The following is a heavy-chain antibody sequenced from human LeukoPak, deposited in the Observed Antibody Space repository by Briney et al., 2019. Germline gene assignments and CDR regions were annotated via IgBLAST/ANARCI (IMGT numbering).Heavy chain of an antibody. CDR3: ARMGELGAFDI. CDR1: GFTFSSYS. J-gene: IGHJ3*02. D-gene: IGHD3-16*01. CDR2: ISDSGSTI. Sequence: GGSLRLSCAASGFTFSSYSMNWVRQAPGKGLEWVSYISDSGSTIYYADSVKGRLTISRDNSKNTLYLQMNSLRAEDTAVYYCARMGELGAFDIWGQGTMVTVSS. V-gene: IGHV3-48*01.